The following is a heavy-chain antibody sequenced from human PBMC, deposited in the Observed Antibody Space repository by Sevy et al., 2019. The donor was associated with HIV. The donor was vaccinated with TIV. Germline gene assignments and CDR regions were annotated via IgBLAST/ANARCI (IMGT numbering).Heavy chain of an antibody. CDR3: ARDPTDYVWGSYRYSYYFDY. Sequence: GGSLRLSCAASGFTFSSYAMHWVRQAPGKGLEWVAVISYDGSNKYYEDSVKGRFTISRDHSKNTLYLQMNSLRAEDTAVYYCARDPTDYVWGSYRYSYYFDYWGQGTLVTVSS. D-gene: IGHD3-16*02. CDR2: ISYDGSNK. V-gene: IGHV3-30-3*01. J-gene: IGHJ4*02. CDR1: GFTFSSYA.